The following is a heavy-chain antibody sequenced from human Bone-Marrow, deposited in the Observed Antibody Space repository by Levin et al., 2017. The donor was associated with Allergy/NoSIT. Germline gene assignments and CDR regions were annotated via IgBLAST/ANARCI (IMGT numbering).Heavy chain of an antibody. V-gene: IGHV3-30*18. CDR1: GFTFSSYG. J-gene: IGHJ4*02. CDR2: ISYDGSNK. CDR3: AKSPPYCSGGSCYIDY. Sequence: PGGSLRLSCAASGFTFSSYGMHWVRQAPGKGLEWVAVISYDGSNKYYADSVKGRFTISRDNSKNTLYLQMNSLRAEDTAVYYCAKSPPYCSGGSCYIDYWGQGTLVTVSS. D-gene: IGHD2-15*01.